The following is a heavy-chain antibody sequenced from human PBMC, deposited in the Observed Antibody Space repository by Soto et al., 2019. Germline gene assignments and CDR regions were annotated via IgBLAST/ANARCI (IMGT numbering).Heavy chain of an antibody. CDR3: ARYPYDYDSSGYYY. J-gene: IGHJ4*02. V-gene: IGHV4-39*02. CDR1: GGSISSRSYY. D-gene: IGHD3-22*01. Sequence: SETLSLTCTVSGGSISSRSYYWGWIRQPPGKGLEWIGSIYYSGSTYYNPSLKSRVTISVDTSKNHFSLRLSSVTAADTAVYYCARYPYDYDSSGYYYWGQGTLVTVSS. CDR2: IYYSGST.